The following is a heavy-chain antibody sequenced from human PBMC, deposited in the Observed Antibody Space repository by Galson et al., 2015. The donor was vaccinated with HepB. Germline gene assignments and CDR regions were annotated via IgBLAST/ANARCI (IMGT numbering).Heavy chain of an antibody. J-gene: IGHJ4*02. CDR3: AKEEGKRHGDKVVY. CDR1: GFTFSSYA. V-gene: IGHV3-23*01. Sequence: SLRLSCAVSGFTFSSYAMSWVRQAPGKGLEWVSAISGSGGSTYYAVSVKGRFTISRDNSKNTLYLQMNSLRADDTAIYYCAKEEGKRHGDKVVYWGQGTLVTVSS. CDR2: ISGSGGST.